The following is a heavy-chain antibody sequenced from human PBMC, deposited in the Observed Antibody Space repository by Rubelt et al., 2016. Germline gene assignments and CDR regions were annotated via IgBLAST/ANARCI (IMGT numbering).Heavy chain of an antibody. J-gene: IGHJ4*02. CDR3: ARNWGFDY. Sequence: EVQLVESGGGLVQPGGSLRLSCAASGFTVSSNYMSWVRQAPGKGLEWVSVIYSGGSTYYADSVKGRLTISRSNSKNTLYLQMNGLRAEDTAVYYCARNWGFDYWGQGTLVTVSS. D-gene: IGHD7-27*01. V-gene: IGHV3-66*01. CDR2: IYSGGST. CDR1: GFTVSSNY.